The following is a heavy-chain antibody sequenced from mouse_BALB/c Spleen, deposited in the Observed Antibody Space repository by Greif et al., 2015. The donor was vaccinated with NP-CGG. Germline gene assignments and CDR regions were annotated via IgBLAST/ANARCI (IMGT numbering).Heavy chain of an antibody. J-gene: IGHJ4*01. Sequence: VQLQQSGPGLVAPSQSLSFTCTVSGFSLTSYGVHWVRQPPGKGLEWLGVIWAGGSTKYNSALMSRLSISKDNSKSQVFLKMNSLQTDDTAMYYFAREDGNYVGAMDYWGQGTSVTVSS. CDR1: GFSLTSYG. CDR2: IWAGGST. D-gene: IGHD2-1*01. V-gene: IGHV2-9*02. CDR3: AREDGNYVGAMDY.